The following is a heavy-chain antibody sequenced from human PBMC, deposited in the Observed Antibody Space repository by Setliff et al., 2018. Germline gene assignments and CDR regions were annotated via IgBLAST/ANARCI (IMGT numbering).Heavy chain of an antibody. V-gene: IGHV3-11*01. CDR1: GFTFSDYY. CDR3: ARGHTSMAP. Sequence: PGGSLRLSCAASGFTFSDYYMSWIRQAPGKGLDWVSYITSSGDTMNYADSVKGRFTISRDNAKNSLHLQMNSLRAEDTAVYYCARGHTSMAPWGQGTLVTVS. J-gene: IGHJ5*02. CDR2: ITSSGDTM. D-gene: IGHD5-18*01.